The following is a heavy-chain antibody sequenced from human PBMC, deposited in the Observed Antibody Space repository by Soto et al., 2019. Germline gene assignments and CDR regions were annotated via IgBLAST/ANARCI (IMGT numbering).Heavy chain of an antibody. CDR2: IKQDGSEK. V-gene: IGHV3-7*03. CDR3: ATDPVDTAMVTAYYYYGMDV. D-gene: IGHD5-18*01. CDR1: GFTFSSYW. Sequence: QAGGSLRLSCAASGFTFSSYWMSWVRQAPGKGLEWVANIKQDGSEKYYVDSVKGRFTISRDNAKNSLYLQMNSLRAEDTAVYYCATDPVDTAMVTAYYYYGMDVWGQGTTVTVYS. J-gene: IGHJ6*02.